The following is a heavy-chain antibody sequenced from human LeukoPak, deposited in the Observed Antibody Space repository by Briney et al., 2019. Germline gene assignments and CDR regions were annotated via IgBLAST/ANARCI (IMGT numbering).Heavy chain of an antibody. D-gene: IGHD6-19*01. V-gene: IGHV5-51*01. Sequence: GESLKISCKGSGYSFTSYWIGWVRQMPGKGLEWMGIIYPGDSDTRYSPSFQGQVTISADKSISTAYLQWSSLKASDTAMYYCARQEGYSSGWYFSSLDYWGQGTLVTVSS. CDR3: ARQEGYSSGWYFSSLDY. J-gene: IGHJ4*02. CDR2: IYPGDSDT. CDR1: GYSFTSYW.